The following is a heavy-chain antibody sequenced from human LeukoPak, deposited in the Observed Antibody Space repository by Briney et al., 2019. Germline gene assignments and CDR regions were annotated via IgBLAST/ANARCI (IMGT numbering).Heavy chain of an antibody. J-gene: IGHJ3*02. Sequence: PGGSLRLSCAASGFTFSSYSMNWVRQAPGKGLEWVSSISSSSSYIYYADSVKGRFTISRDNAKNSLYLQMNSLRAEDTAVYYCARIPRPVLRFLSGDAFDIWGQGTMVTVSS. D-gene: IGHD3-3*01. V-gene: IGHV3-21*01. CDR3: ARIPRPVLRFLSGDAFDI. CDR2: ISSSSSYI. CDR1: GFTFSSYS.